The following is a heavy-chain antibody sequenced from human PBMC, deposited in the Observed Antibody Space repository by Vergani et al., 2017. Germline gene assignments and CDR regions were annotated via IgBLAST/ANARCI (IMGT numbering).Heavy chain of an antibody. J-gene: IGHJ5*02. CDR1: GYTFRNKD. CDR3: ARDSRYCSSTSCYVGRDWFDP. V-gene: IGHV1-18*01. D-gene: IGHD2-2*01. CDR2: ISPHTGRT. Sequence: QIQLVQSAAEVKKPGAALNVSCKASGYTFRNKDISWLRQAPGQGLEWMGSISPHTGRTNTAQQFQDRVIMTRDTSTSTVYMELSSLRSEDTAVYYCARDSRYCSSTSCYVGRDWFDPWGQGTLVTVSS.